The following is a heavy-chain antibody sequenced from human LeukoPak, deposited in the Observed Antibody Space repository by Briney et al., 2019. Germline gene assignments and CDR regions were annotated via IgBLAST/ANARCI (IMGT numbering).Heavy chain of an antibody. CDR1: GGSISSTSYY. CDR2: ISYTGST. V-gene: IGHV4-39*01. J-gene: IGHJ6*03. Sequence: SETLSLTCTVSGGSISSTSYYWGWIRQPPGKGLEWIVSISYTGSTHYTPSLKSRFTISVDTSKKQFSLKLSPVTAADTAVYYCAGTKYYYMDVWGEGTTVTVS. CDR3: AGTKYYYMDV.